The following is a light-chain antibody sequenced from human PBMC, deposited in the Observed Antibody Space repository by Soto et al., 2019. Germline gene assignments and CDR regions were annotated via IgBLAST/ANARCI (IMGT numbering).Light chain of an antibody. J-gene: IGKJ1*01. Sequence: DIQMTQSPSTLSASVGDRVTITCRASQTVSSWLAWYQQKPGKAPKLLIYDVSSLESGVPSRFSGSGSGTEFTLTISSLQPDDFATYYCQQYYSYSRTLGKGTKVDIK. V-gene: IGKV1-5*01. CDR1: QTVSSW. CDR3: QQYYSYSRT. CDR2: DVS.